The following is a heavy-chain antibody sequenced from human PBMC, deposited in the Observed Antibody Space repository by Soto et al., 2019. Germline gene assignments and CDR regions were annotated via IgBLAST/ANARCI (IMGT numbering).Heavy chain of an antibody. CDR1: GFTFSSYV. D-gene: IGHD1-1*01. CDR2: ISGSGNNT. J-gene: IGHJ6*03. CDR3: AKRGYPRSPEVYYFMDV. V-gene: IGHV3-23*01. Sequence: EVQVLESGGGLVQPGGSLRLSCVASGFTFSSYVMTWVRQAPGKGLEWVSGISGSGNNTYYADSVKGRFTISRDNSKNTMYLQMNSLRAEDTPVYYCAKRGYPRSPEVYYFMDVWGKGTTVTVSS.